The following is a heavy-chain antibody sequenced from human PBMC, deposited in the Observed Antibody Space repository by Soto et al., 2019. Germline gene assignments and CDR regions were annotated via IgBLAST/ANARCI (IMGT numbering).Heavy chain of an antibody. J-gene: IGHJ4*02. CDR1: GGSISSGGYY. CDR2: IFYSGST. CDR3: ARECGIVGATATAD. Sequence: QVQLQESGPGLVKPSQTLSLTCTVSGGSISSGGYYWSWIRQHPGKGLAWIGSIFYSGSTYYNPALKSSVTISVDTSKNQGSLKLSSVTAAATAVYYCARECGIVGATATADWRQGALVTVSS. D-gene: IGHD1-26*01. V-gene: IGHV4-31*03.